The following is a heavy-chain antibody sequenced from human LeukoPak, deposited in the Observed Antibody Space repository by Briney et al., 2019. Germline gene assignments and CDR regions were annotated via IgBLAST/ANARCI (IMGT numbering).Heavy chain of an antibody. CDR1: GYTFTGYY. D-gene: IGHD3-3*01. J-gene: IGHJ6*03. CDR3: ARDRYYDFWSGYLAHYYYMDV. CDR2: INPSGGST. Sequence: ASVKVSCKASGYTFTGYYMHWVRQAPGQGLEWMGIINPSGGSTSYAQKFQGRVTMTRDMSTSTVYMELSSLRSEDTAVYYCARDRYYDFWSGYLAHYYYMDVWGKGTTVTVSS. V-gene: IGHV1-46*01.